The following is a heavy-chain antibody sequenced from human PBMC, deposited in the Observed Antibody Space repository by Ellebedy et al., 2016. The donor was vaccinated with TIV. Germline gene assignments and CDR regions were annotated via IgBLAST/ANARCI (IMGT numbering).Heavy chain of an antibody. CDR2: IRSKANSYAT. CDR3: TRPIRSDDY. CDR1: GFTFSGSA. Sequence: GESLKISXAASGFTFSGSAMHWVRQASGKGLEWVGRIRSKANSYATAYAASVKGRFTISRDDSKNTAYLQMNSLKTEDTAVYYCTRPIRSDDYWGQGTLVTVSS. J-gene: IGHJ4*02. V-gene: IGHV3-73*01.